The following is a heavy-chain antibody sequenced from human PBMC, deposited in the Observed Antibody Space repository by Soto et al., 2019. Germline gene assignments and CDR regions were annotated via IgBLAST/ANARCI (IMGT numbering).Heavy chain of an antibody. V-gene: IGHV3-11*05. CDR1: GFTFSDYY. CDR3: ARDPRIAVAEAFNWFDP. D-gene: IGHD6-19*01. J-gene: IGHJ5*02. CDR2: ISSSSSYT. Sequence: GGSLRLSCAASGFTFSDYYMSWIRQAPGKGLEWVSYISSSSSYTNYADSVKGRFTISRDNAKNSLYLQMNSLRVEDTAVYYCARDPRIAVAEAFNWFDPWGQGTLVTVSS.